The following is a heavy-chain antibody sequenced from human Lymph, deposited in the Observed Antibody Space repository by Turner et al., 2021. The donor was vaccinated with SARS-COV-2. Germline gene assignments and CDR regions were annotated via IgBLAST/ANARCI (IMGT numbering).Heavy chain of an antibody. V-gene: IGHV3-30*18. Sequence: QVQLVESGGGLVHPGRSLRLSSPASGFTFRCYGMYWVRQATGKGLEWVEVISKEGSNKYKADSVKGGFTIARDNTKKTMYMQKNSLRDEDTAGNYCAKQGGGRYCSGGSCYRGYFDYWGQGTLVTVSS. CDR1: GFTFRCYG. D-gene: IGHD2-15*01. J-gene: IGHJ4*02. CDR3: AKQGGGRYCSGGSCYRGYFDY. CDR2: ISKEGSNK.